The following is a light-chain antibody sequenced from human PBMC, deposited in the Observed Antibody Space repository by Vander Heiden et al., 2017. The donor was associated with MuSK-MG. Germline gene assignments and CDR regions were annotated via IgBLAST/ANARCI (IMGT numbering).Light chain of an antibody. J-gene: IGLJ1*01. Sequence: ALTQPPSASGSPGQSVTISCIATSIDVGRYDSVTWYQQHPGKAPQVVIFGVNKRPSGVPDRFSGSRSGNTASLTVSGRQADDEADYFCNSYASSNNDVFGTGTKVTVL. V-gene: IGLV2-8*01. CDR1: SIDVGRYDS. CDR3: NSYASSNNDV. CDR2: GVN.